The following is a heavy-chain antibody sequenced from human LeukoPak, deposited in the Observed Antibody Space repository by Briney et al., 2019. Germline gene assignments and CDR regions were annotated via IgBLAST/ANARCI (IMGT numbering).Heavy chain of an antibody. J-gene: IGHJ4*02. Sequence: SETLSLTCTVSGGSISSSSYYWGWSRQPPGKGLEWIGSIYYSGSTYYNPSLKSRVTISVDTSKNQFSLRLSSVTAADTAVYYCARQYTGVDYWGQGTLVTVSS. D-gene: IGHD2-2*02. CDR3: ARQYTGVDY. CDR1: GGSISSSSYY. CDR2: IYYSGST. V-gene: IGHV4-39*01.